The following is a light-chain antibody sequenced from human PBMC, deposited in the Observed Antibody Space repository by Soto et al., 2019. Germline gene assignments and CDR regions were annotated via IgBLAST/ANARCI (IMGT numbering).Light chain of an antibody. J-gene: IGKJ4*01. Sequence: EIVLTQSPGTLSLSPGERATLSCRASQSADSSYLAWYQQRPGQAPRLLIYGASTRATDIPDRFSGSGSGTDFSLTISRLEPEYFAVYYCQQYGSSRRLTFGGGTKVEIK. CDR1: QSADSSY. CDR2: GAS. V-gene: IGKV3-20*01. CDR3: QQYGSSRRLT.